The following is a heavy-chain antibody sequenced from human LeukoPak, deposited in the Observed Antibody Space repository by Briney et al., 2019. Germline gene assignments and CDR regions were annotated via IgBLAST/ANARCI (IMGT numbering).Heavy chain of an antibody. V-gene: IGHV4-38-2*02. Sequence: SETLSLTCTVSGAAISSGTYYWGWIRQPPGKGLEWIGSIYHGGSTYYNPSLKSRVTISVDTSKNQFSLKLSSVTAADTAVYYCARAMRMTTVTTNYYYGMDVWGQGTTVTVSS. CDR1: GAAISSGTYY. J-gene: IGHJ6*02. CDR2: IYHGGST. D-gene: IGHD4-17*01. CDR3: ARAMRMTTVTTNYYYGMDV.